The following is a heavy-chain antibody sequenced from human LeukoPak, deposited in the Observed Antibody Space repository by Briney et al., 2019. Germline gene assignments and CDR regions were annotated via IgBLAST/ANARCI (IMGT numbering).Heavy chain of an antibody. J-gene: IGHJ4*02. CDR3: AKDWELYSGSYFDPDY. V-gene: IGHV4-39*07. Sequence: SETLSLTCTVSGGSISSTIYYWGWIRQPPGKGLEWIGSIYYRGSTYYNPSLKSRVAISVDTSKNQFSLKLSSVTAADTAVYYCAKDWELYSGSYFDPDYWGQGTLVTVSS. D-gene: IGHD1-26*01. CDR2: IYYRGST. CDR1: GGSISSTIYY.